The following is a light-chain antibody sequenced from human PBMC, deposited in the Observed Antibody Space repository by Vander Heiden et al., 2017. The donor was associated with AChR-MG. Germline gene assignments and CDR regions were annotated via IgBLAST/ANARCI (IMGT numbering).Light chain of an antibody. CDR2: GTS. J-gene: IGKJ3*01. Sequence: EIVLTQSPGTLSFSPGERANLSCRASQSVTRSYLAWYQQKPGQAPRLLIYGTSNRATGIPDRFSGSGSATDFTLTISRLEPEDFAVYYCQQYGSSSFTFGPGTKVDIK. CDR3: QQYGSSSFT. V-gene: IGKV3-20*01. CDR1: QSVTRSY.